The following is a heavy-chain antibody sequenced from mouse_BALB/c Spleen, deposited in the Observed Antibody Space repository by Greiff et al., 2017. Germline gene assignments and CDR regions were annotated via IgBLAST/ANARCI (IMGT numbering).Heavy chain of an antibody. CDR2: ISSGGST. Sequence: EVQLVESGGGLVKPGGSLKLSCAASGFTFSSYAMSWVRQTPEKRLEWVASISSGGSTYYPDSVKGRFTISRDNARNILYLQMSSLRSEDTAMYYCARGHGGNYLYYFDYWGQGTTLTVSS. CDR3: ARGHGGNYLYYFDY. J-gene: IGHJ2*01. CDR1: GFTFSSYA. V-gene: IGHV5-6-5*01. D-gene: IGHD2-1*01.